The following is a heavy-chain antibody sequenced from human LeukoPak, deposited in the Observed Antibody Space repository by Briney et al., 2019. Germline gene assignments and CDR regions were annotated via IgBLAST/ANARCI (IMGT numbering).Heavy chain of an antibody. D-gene: IGHD6-6*01. V-gene: IGHV4-4*07. J-gene: IGHJ4*02. Sequence: PSETVPLIYTVSGCSIRRYYRSWIRQPAGKAREWIGRIYTSGSTNYNPSLKSRVTMSVDTSKNQFSLKLSSVTAADTAVYYCARGSIAARQIYYFDYWGQGTLVTVSS. CDR2: IYTSGST. CDR3: ARGSIAARQIYYFDY. CDR1: GCSIRRYY.